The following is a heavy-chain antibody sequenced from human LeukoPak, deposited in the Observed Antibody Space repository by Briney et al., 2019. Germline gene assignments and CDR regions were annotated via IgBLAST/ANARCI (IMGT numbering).Heavy chain of an antibody. CDR1: GFTFSSYA. J-gene: IGHJ5*02. Sequence: TGRSLRLSCAASGFTFSSYAMHWVRQAPGKGLEWVAVISYDGSNKYYADSVKGRFTISRGNSKNTLYLQMNSLRAEDTAVYYCARNQPDDYGDYDGWFDPWGQGTLVTVSS. CDR2: ISYDGSNK. CDR3: ARNQPDDYGDYDGWFDP. V-gene: IGHV3-30-3*01. D-gene: IGHD4-17*01.